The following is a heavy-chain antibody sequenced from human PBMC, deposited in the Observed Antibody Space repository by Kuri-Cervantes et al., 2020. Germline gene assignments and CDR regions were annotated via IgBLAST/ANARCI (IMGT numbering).Heavy chain of an antibody. V-gene: IGHV3-23*01. Sequence: GGSLRLSCAASGFTFSSYAMSWVRQAPGKGLEWVSAISGSGGSTYYADSVKGRFTISRDNSKNSLYLQMNSLRAEDTAVYYCARVASGSYVLGNYYMDVWGKGTTVTVSS. CDR3: ARVASGSYVLGNYYMDV. J-gene: IGHJ6*03. CDR2: ISGSGGST. CDR1: GFTFSSYA. D-gene: IGHD3-10*01.